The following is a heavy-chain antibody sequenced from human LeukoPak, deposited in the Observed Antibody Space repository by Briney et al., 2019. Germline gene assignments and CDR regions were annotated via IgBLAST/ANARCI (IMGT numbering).Heavy chain of an antibody. CDR3: ARGDVYGDYVLSFDY. Sequence: PSQTLSLTCAVSGGSISSDGYSWSWIRQPPGKGLEWIGYIYHSGSTYYNPSLKSRVTISVDRSKNQFSLKLSSVTAADTAVYYCARGDVYGDYVLSFDYWGQGTLVTVSS. CDR1: GGSISSDGYS. CDR2: IYHSGST. J-gene: IGHJ4*02. D-gene: IGHD4-17*01. V-gene: IGHV4-30-2*01.